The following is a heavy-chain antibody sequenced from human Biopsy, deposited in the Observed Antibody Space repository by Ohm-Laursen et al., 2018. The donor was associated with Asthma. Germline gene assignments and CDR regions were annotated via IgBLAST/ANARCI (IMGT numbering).Heavy chain of an antibody. CDR2: IHHSGTS. V-gene: IGHV4-31*02. D-gene: IGHD3-22*01. J-gene: IGHJ4*02. Sequence: TLSLTWTVSGDSITSGGCCWNWIRQHPGKGLEWIGYIHHSGTSYFNPSLKSRVSFSRETSKNQFSLRLRSVTAADTAMYYCARIPRRSGSYFVDYWGQGTLVTVSS. CDR3: ARIPRRSGSYFVDY. CDR1: GDSITSGGCC.